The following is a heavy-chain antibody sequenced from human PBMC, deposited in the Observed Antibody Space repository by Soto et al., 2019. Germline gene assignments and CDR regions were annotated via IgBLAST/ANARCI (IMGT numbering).Heavy chain of an antibody. CDR1: GFTFSGSW. CDR2: INGDGSGT. Sequence: EVQLVESGGGLVQPGGSLRLSCAASGFTFSGSWMHWVRQAPGKGLVWVSRINGDGSGTSYADLVKGRFTISRDDAKNTLFLKMNGLRAEDTAVYYCARGIFGSGTANDYWGQGTLVTVSS. J-gene: IGHJ4*02. D-gene: IGHD3-10*01. V-gene: IGHV3-74*01. CDR3: ARGIFGSGTANDY.